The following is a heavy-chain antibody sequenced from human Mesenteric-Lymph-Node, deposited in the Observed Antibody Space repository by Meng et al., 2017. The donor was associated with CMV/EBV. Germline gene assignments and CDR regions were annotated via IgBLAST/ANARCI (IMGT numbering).Heavy chain of an antibody. CDR3: AHSSGIAAAGPFYFDY. V-gene: IGHV2-5*02. D-gene: IGHD6-13*01. J-gene: IGHJ4*02. CDR2: NYWDDDK. Sequence: QITPKESGPTLVKPTQTLTLTCTFSGFSLSTSGVGVGWIRQPPGKALEWLALNYWDDDKRYSPSLKSRLTITKDTSKNQVVLTMTNMDPVDTATYYCAHSSGIAAAGPFYFDYWGQGTLVTVSS. CDR1: GFSLSTSGVG.